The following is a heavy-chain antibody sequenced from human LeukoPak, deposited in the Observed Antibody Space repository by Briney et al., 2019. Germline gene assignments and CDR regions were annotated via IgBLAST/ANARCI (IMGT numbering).Heavy chain of an antibody. J-gene: IGHJ3*01. V-gene: IGHV3-7*03. D-gene: IGHD5-18*01. CDR1: GFTFSTYW. CDR3: ARVDTAIVGDAFDV. Sequence: PGGSLRLSCAASGFTFSTYWMTWVRQAPGKGLEWVANIKRDGSAKYYVDSVKGRFTISRDNAKNSLYLQMNSLRAEDTAVYYCARVDTAIVGDAFDVWGQGTVVTVSS. CDR2: IKRDGSAK.